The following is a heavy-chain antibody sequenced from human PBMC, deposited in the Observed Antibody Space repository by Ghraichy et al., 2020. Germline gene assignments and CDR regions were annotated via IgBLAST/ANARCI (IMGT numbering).Heavy chain of an antibody. CDR2: IYYSGST. V-gene: IGHV4-59*01. Sequence: SQTLSLTCTVSGGSISSYYWSWIRQPPGKGLEWIGYIYYSGSTNYNPSLKSRVTISVDTSKNQFSLKLSSVTAADTAVYYCARDSGGTAMVTPPAGFDYWGQGTLVTVSS. D-gene: IGHD5-18*01. CDR1: GGSISSYY. J-gene: IGHJ4*02. CDR3: ARDSGGTAMVTPPAGFDY.